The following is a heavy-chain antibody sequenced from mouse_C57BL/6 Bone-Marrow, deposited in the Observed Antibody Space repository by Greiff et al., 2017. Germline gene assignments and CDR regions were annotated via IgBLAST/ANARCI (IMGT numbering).Heavy chain of an antibody. CDR3: ASQGSFAY. CDR1: GYTFTDYY. Sequence: VQLQQSGPELVKPGASVKISCKASGYTFTDYYMNWVKQSRGKSLEWIGDINPNNGGTSYNQKFKGKATLTVDKSSSTAYMELRSLTSEDSAVYYCASQGSFAYWGQGTLVTVSA. J-gene: IGHJ3*01. V-gene: IGHV1-26*01. CDR2: INPNNGGT.